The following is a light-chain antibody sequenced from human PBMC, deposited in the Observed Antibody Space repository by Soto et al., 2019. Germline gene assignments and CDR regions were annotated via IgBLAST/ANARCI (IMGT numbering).Light chain of an antibody. CDR1: QSVSTNF. V-gene: IGKV3-20*01. CDR3: QQYGSSPLT. J-gene: IGKJ1*01. CDR2: DAS. Sequence: EIALTQSPGTLSLSPGERASLSCMASQSVSTNFLAWYQQKPGQAPRLLIYDASSRATGIPDRFSGSGSGTDFTLTISRLEPEDFAVYYCQQYGSSPLTFGQGTKVEIK.